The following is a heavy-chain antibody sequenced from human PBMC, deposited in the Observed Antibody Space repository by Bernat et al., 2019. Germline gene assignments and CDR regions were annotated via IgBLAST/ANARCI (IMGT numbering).Heavy chain of an antibody. D-gene: IGHD2-2*03. CDR1: GFSLSTSGVG. CDR3: AHMDHLAVPYAFDI. V-gene: IGHV2-5*02. CDR2: IYWDDDK. Sequence: QITLKESGPSLVKPTQTLTLTCTFSGFSLSTSGVGVGWIRQPPGKALEWLALIYWDDDKRYSPSLKSRLTITKDTSKNQVVLTMTNMDPVDTATYYCAHMDHLAVPYAFDIWGQGTMVTVSS. J-gene: IGHJ3*02.